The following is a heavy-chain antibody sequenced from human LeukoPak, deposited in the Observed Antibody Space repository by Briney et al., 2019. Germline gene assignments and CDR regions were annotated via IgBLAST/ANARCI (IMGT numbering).Heavy chain of an antibody. CDR2: IWYDGSNK. V-gene: IGHV3-33*01. CDR3: ARDRGGGSYYLDY. D-gene: IGHD1-26*01. CDR1: GFTFSSYG. J-gene: IGHJ4*02. Sequence: PGGSLRLSCAASGFTFSSYGMHWVRQAPGKGLEWVAVIWYDGSNKYYADSVKGRLTISRDNSKNTLYLQMNSLRAEDTAVYYCARDRGGGSYYLDYWGQGTLVTVSS.